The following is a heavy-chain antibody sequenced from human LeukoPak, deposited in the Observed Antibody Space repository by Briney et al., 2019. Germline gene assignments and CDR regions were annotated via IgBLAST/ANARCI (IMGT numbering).Heavy chain of an antibody. Sequence: GGSLRLSCAASGFTFSGSAMHWVRQASGKGLEWVGRIRSKANSYATAYAASVKGRFTISRDDSKNTAYLQMNSLKTEDTAVYYCAKRSGSGGPFDYWGQGILVTVSS. V-gene: IGHV3-73*01. D-gene: IGHD3-10*01. CDR1: GFTFSGSA. CDR3: AKRSGSGGPFDY. CDR2: IRSKANSYAT. J-gene: IGHJ4*02.